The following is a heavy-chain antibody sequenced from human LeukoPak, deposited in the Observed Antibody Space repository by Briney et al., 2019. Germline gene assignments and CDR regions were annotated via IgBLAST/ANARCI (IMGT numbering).Heavy chain of an antibody. CDR2: IRNKADGYTT. D-gene: IGHD3-10*01. Sequence: PGGSLRLSCAASGFTFSPHYMDWVRQSPGPGLEWVGLIRNKADGYTTIYAASVKGRFTISRDDSQNSVYLQMDSLKIEDTAVYYCGDLGSAGTDHWGQGTLVTVSS. CDR1: GFTFSPHY. CDR3: GDLGSAGTDH. J-gene: IGHJ4*02. V-gene: IGHV3-72*01.